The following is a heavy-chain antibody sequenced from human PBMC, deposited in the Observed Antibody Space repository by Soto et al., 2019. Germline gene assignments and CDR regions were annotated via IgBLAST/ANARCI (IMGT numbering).Heavy chain of an antibody. Sequence: SVKVSCKASGYTFTSYGISWVRQAPGQGLEWMGWISAYNGNTNYAQKLQGRVTMTTDTSTSTAYMELRSLRSDDTAVYYCACSPEIAAACNDYYYGMDVWGQGTTVTVSS. CDR1: GYTFTSYG. CDR3: ACSPEIAAACNDYYYGMDV. CDR2: ISAYNGNT. V-gene: IGHV1-18*01. J-gene: IGHJ6*02. D-gene: IGHD6-13*01.